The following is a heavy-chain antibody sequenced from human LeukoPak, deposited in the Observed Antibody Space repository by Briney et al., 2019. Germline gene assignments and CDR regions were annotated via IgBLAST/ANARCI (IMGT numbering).Heavy chain of an antibody. V-gene: IGHV3-7*01. CDR2: MNPDGSVK. CDR1: GFSFSDSW. J-gene: IGHJ3*02. Sequence: VQPGGSLRLSCAASGFSFSDSWMSWVRQAPGKGLEWVADMNPDGSVKFYVDSVKGRFTISRDNAKKSLYMLMDRLRAEDTAVYYCARDPSHGALDIWGQGTVVTVSS. CDR3: ARDPSHGALDI.